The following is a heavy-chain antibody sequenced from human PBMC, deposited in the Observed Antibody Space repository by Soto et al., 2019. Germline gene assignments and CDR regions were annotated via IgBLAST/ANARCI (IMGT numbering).Heavy chain of an antibody. V-gene: IGHV1-58*01. D-gene: IGHD3-9*01. CDR3: AAPRGYYDILTGYRPPYYYGMDV. CDR2: IVVGSGNT. CDR1: GFTFTSSA. Sequence: ASVKVSCKASGFTFTSSAVQWVRQARGQRLEWIGWIVVGSGNTNYAQKFQERVTIARDMSTSTAYMELSSLRSEDTAVYYCAAPRGYYDILTGYRPPYYYGMDVWGQGTTVTVSS. J-gene: IGHJ6*02.